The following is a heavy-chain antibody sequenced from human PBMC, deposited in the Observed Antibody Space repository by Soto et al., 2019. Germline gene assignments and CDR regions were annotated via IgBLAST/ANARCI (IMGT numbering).Heavy chain of an antibody. CDR2: MNPNRGNT. CDR3: VRGLYTGYEWGDH. CDR1: GYTFISYD. V-gene: IGHV1-8*01. D-gene: IGHD5-12*01. Sequence: VQLVQSGAEVKKPGASVKVSCKASGYTFISYDINWVRQAPGQGLEWMGWMNPNRGNTDYAQKFQGRVTMTRNTSTTTAYMELRSLTSEDTAVYFCVRGLYTGYEWGDHWGQGTLITVSS. J-gene: IGHJ4*02.